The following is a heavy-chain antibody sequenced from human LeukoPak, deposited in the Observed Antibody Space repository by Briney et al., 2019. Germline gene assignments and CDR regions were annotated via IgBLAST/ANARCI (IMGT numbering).Heavy chain of an antibody. CDR1: GFTVSSNH. Sequence: GGSLRLSCAASGFTVSSNHMSWVRQAPGKGLEWVSAIYSGGSTYYADSVQGRFTIARDNSKNTLYLQMNSLRAGDTAVYYCARVYSSGWYYLDYWGQGALVTVSS. CDR2: IYSGGST. V-gene: IGHV3-53*01. J-gene: IGHJ4*02. D-gene: IGHD6-19*01. CDR3: ARVYSSGWYYLDY.